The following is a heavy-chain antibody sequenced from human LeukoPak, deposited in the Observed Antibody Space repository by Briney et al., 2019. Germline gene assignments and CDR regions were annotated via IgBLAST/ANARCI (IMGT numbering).Heavy chain of an antibody. Sequence: PGGSLRLSCAASGFTFSSYAMSWVRQAPGKGLEWVSLISGSAGSTYYADSVKGRFIISRDNSKNTLYLQLNSLRAEDTAVYYCAKDLYAPLSGTRDLDYWGQGTLVTVSS. CDR1: GFTFSSYA. CDR3: AKDLYAPLSGTRDLDY. CDR2: ISGSAGST. V-gene: IGHV3-23*01. J-gene: IGHJ4*02. D-gene: IGHD1-7*01.